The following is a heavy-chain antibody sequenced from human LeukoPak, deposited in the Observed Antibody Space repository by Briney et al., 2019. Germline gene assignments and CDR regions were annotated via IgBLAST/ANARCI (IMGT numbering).Heavy chain of an antibody. J-gene: IGHJ4*02. Sequence: SETLSLTCAVYGGSFSGHYWSWIRQPPGKGLERIGEINHSGNTNYNPSLKSRVTISVDTSKNQLSLKLSSVTAADTAVYYCARVEGIYDILTGYYYWGQGTLVTVSS. CDR3: ARVEGIYDILTGYYY. V-gene: IGHV4-34*01. CDR2: INHSGNT. CDR1: GGSFSGHY. D-gene: IGHD3-9*01.